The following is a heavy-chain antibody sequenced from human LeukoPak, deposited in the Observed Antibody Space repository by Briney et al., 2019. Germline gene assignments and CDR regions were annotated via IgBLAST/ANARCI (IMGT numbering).Heavy chain of an antibody. J-gene: IGHJ3*02. CDR3: AKEVTTDPPDAFDI. V-gene: IGHV3-23*01. D-gene: IGHD1-14*01. CDR1: GFTFSSYA. Sequence: GGSLRLSCAASGFTFSSYAMSWVRQAPGKGLEWVSSISGSGHSTPCADSVRGRLTISRDNSKNTLYPQMNSLRAEDTAVYYCAKEVTTDPPDAFDIWGQGTMVTVSS. CDR2: ISGSGHST.